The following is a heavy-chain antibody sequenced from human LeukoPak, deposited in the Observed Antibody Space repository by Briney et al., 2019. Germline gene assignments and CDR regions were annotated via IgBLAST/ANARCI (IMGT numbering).Heavy chain of an antibody. CDR1: GYTFTGYY. CDR2: INPNSGGT. CDR3: AREGPAMVRGVITYNWFDP. Sequence: GASVKVSCEASGYTFTGYYMHWVRQAPGQGLEWMGWINPNSGGTNYAQKFQGRVTMTRDTSISTAYMELSRLRSDDTAVYYCAREGPAMVRGVITYNWFDPWGQGTLVTVSS. V-gene: IGHV1-2*02. J-gene: IGHJ5*02. D-gene: IGHD3-10*01.